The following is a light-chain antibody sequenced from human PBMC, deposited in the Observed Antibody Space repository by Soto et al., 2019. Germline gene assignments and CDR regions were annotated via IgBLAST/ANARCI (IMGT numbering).Light chain of an antibody. CDR3: CSYSGRSTFEV. Sequence: QSALTQPASVSGSPGQSITISCTGTSSDVGSYNLVSWYQQHPGKAPKLIICEGNKRPSGVSNRFSVSKSGNTASLTISGLEVEDEAEYYCCSYSGRSTFEVLGTGTKLTVL. V-gene: IGLV2-23*03. J-gene: IGLJ1*01. CDR1: SSDVGSYNL. CDR2: EGN.